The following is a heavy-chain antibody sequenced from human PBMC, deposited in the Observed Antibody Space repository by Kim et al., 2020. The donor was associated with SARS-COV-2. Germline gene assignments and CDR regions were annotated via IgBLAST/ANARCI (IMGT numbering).Heavy chain of an antibody. Sequence: YVDSGKGRFTISRDNAKNSLYLQMNSLRAGDTAVYYCARVGDGSSWQFDYWGQGTLVTVSS. CDR3: ARVGDGSSWQFDY. V-gene: IGHV3-7*01. J-gene: IGHJ4*02. D-gene: IGHD6-13*01.